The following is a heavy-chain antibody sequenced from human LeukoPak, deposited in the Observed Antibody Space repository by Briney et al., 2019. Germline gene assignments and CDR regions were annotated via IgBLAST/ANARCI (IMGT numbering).Heavy chain of an antibody. V-gene: IGHV3-7*01. CDR2: IKQDGSEK. Sequence: GGSLRLSCAASGFTFSSYWMSWVRQAPGKGLEWVANIKQDGSEKYYVDSVKGRFTISRDNAKNSLYLQMNSLRAEDTAVYYCASHYYYDSSGYYGNDAFDIWGQGTMVTVSS. CDR1: GFTFSSYW. J-gene: IGHJ3*02. CDR3: ASHYYYDSSGYYGNDAFDI. D-gene: IGHD3-22*01.